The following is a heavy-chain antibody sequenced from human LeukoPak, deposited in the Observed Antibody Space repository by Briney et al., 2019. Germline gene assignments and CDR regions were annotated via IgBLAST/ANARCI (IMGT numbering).Heavy chain of an antibody. D-gene: IGHD6-13*01. V-gene: IGHV4-39*07. CDR3: ARVLWAAAEAYYFDY. Sequence: SETLSLTCTVSGGSISSSSYYWGWIRQPPGKGLEWIGSIYYSGSTYYNPSLKSRVTISVDTSKNQFSLKLSSVTAADTAVYYCARVLWAAAEAYYFDYWGQGTLVTVSS. CDR1: GGSISSSSYY. J-gene: IGHJ4*02. CDR2: IYYSGST.